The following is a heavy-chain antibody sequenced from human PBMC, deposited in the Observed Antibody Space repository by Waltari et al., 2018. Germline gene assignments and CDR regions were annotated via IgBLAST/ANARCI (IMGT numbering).Heavy chain of an antibody. V-gene: IGHV1-8*03. D-gene: IGHD3-10*01. CDR3: ARGVDRDGSGSYAFDY. Sequence: QVQLVPSGAEVQKPGASVTVSCKASGYTFTSYDTNWVLQATGQGLEWMGWMNPNSGNTGYAQKFQGRVTITRNTSISTAYMELSSLRSEDTAVYYCARGVDRDGSGSYAFDYWGQGTLVTVSS. J-gene: IGHJ4*02. CDR2: MNPNSGNT. CDR1: GYTFTSYD.